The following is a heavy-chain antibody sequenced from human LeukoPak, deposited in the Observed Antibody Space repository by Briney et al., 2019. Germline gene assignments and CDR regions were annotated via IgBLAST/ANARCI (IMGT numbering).Heavy chain of an antibody. CDR1: GFTFSSYA. CDR2: ISYDGSNK. J-gene: IGHJ4*02. Sequence: PGGSLRLSCAASGFTFSSYAMHWVRQAPGKGLEWVAVISYDGSNKYYADSVKGRFTISRDNSKNTLYLQMNSLRAEDTAVYYCAREGGTTTFDFWGQGTLVTVSS. V-gene: IGHV3-30-3*01. CDR3: AREGGTTTFDF. D-gene: IGHD1-7*01.